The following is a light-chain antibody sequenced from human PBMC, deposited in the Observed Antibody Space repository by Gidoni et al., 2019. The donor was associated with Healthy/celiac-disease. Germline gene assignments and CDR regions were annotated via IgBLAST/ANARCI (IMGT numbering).Light chain of an antibody. V-gene: IGKV1-39*01. CDR1: QSISSY. J-gene: IGKJ4*01. CDR3: QQSYSTPLT. Sequence: DIQMTQSPSSLSASVGDRVTITCRASQSISSYLNWYQHKPGKAPKLLIYAEASLQSGVPSRFSGSGSGTDFTLTISSLQPEDFATYYCQQSYSTPLTCGGGTKVEI. CDR2: AEA.